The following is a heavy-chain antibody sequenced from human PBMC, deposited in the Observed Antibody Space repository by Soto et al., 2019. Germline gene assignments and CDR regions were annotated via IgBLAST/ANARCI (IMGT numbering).Heavy chain of an antibody. V-gene: IGHV1-8*01. CDR2: LNPNSGDT. D-gene: IGHD6-19*01. CDR3: ATSGGGWYLY. CDR1: GYTFSSYD. J-gene: IGHJ4*02. Sequence: ASVKVSCKASGYTFSSYDINWVRQATGQGLEWMGWLNPNSGDTGYAQKFQGRVTLTRNTSINTAYIELSSLTSDDTAVYYCATSGGGWYLYWGQGTLV.